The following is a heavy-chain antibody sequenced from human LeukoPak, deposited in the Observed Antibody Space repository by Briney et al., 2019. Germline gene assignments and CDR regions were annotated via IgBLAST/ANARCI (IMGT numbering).Heavy chain of an antibody. D-gene: IGHD2-2*01. CDR2: INPNSGGT. CDR1: GYAFTGYY. V-gene: IGHV1-2*02. Sequence: ASVKVSCKASGYAFTGYYMHWVRQAPGQGLAWMGWINPNSGGTNHAQKFQGRVTMTRDTSISTAYMELSRLRSDDTAVYYCARAARVKSCSSTSCPMPYWGQGTLVTVSS. CDR3: ARAARVKSCSSTSCPMPY. J-gene: IGHJ4*02.